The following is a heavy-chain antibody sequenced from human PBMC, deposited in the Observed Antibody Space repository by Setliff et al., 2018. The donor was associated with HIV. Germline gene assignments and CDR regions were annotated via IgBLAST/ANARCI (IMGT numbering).Heavy chain of an antibody. CDR2: ISSSSSTI. J-gene: IGHJ4*02. V-gene: IGHV3-48*01. D-gene: IGHD6-19*01. CDR1: GFTFSSYS. Sequence: PGGSLRLSCAASGFTFSSYSMNWVRQAPGKGLEWVSYISSSSSTIYYADSVKGRFTISRDSSKNTLYLQMNSLRAEDTAVYLCAKDRGSSYSSGSDCWGQGTLVTVSS. CDR3: AKDRGSSYSSGSDC.